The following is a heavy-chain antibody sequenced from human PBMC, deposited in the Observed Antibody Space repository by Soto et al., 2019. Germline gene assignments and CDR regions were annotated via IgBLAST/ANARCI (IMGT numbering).Heavy chain of an antibody. CDR1: GCSISNSLFY. V-gene: IGHV4-39*07. CDR2: IYHTGNA. Sequence: PSETLSLTCTFSGCSISNSLFYWAWIRQPPGEGLEWIGSIYHTGNAYYNPSLKSRVTISIDRSKNQFSLKLSSVTAADTAVYYCARVTDYWGQGILVTVSS. CDR3: ARVTDY. J-gene: IGHJ4*02.